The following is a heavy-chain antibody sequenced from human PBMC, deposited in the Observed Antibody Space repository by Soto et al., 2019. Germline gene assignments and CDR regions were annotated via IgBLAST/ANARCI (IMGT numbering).Heavy chain of an antibody. J-gene: IGHJ6*02. Sequence: SVKVSCKASGGTFSSYAISWVRQAPGQGLEWMGGIIPIFGTANYAQKFQGRVTITADESTSTAYMELSSLRSGDTAVYYCASHDKYCGGDCYPYYYYYYGMDVWDQGTTVTVSS. V-gene: IGHV1-69*13. D-gene: IGHD2-21*02. CDR1: GGTFSSYA. CDR2: IIPIFGTA. CDR3: ASHDKYCGGDCYPYYYYYYGMDV.